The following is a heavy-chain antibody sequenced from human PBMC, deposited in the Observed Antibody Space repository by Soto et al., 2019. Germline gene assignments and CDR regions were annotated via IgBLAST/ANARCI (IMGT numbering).Heavy chain of an antibody. Sequence: PSETLSLTCAFYGWSFSGYYWSLIRQPPGKGLEWIGEINHSGSTNYNPSLKSRATISVDTSKNQFSLKLSSVTAADTAVYYCARGRDRWFGESLRYWGQGTLVTVSS. V-gene: IGHV4-34*01. J-gene: IGHJ4*02. CDR3: ARGRDRWFGESLRY. D-gene: IGHD3-10*01. CDR2: INHSGST. CDR1: GWSFSGYY.